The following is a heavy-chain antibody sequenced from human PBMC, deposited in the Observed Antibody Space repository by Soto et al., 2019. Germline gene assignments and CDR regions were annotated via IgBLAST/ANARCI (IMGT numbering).Heavy chain of an antibody. CDR1: GFTFSSYA. V-gene: IGHV3-23*01. CDR3: GRDISYFDFDY. CDR2: ISGSGGST. J-gene: IGHJ4*02. D-gene: IGHD1-26*01. Sequence: GGSLRLSCAASGFTFSSYAMSWVRQAPGKGLEWVSAISGSGGSTYYADSVKGRFTISRDNSKNTLYLQMNSLISDDTAVYYCGRDISYFDFDYLGQGTLVTVSS.